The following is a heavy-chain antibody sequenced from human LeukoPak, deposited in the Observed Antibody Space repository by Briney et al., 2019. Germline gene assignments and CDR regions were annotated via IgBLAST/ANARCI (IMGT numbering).Heavy chain of an antibody. Sequence: SDTLSLTGTVSGGSISSISYYWGLIRQPPGKGLEWIGSIYYSGSTYYNPSLKSRVTISVDTSKNQFSLKLSSVTAADTAVYYCASGLIDSSGYFYPGGVWGQGTMVTVSS. J-gene: IGHJ3*01. CDR1: GGSISSISYY. V-gene: IGHV4-39*01. CDR3: ASGLIDSSGYFYPGGV. D-gene: IGHD3-22*01. CDR2: IYYSGST.